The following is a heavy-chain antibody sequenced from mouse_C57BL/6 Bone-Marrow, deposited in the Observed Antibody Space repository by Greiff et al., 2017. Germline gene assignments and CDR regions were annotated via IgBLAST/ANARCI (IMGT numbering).Heavy chain of an antibody. Sequence: EVQLQQSGPVLVKPGASVKMSCKASGYTFTDYCMNWVKQSHGQSLEWIGVINPYNGGTSYNQKFKGKATLTVDKSSSTAYMELNSLTTEDSAVYFCASGGYSNYEVAWFAYWGQGTLVTVSA. CDR2: INPYNGGT. CDR1: GYTFTDYC. D-gene: IGHD2-5*01. V-gene: IGHV1-19*01. CDR3: ASGGYSNYEVAWFAY. J-gene: IGHJ3*01.